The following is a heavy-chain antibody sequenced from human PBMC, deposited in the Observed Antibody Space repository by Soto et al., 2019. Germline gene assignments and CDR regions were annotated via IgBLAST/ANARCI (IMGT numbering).Heavy chain of an antibody. CDR3: AKDPYYDFWSGYFDY. CDR1: GGTFSSYA. CDR2: IIPILGTP. J-gene: IGHJ4*02. D-gene: IGHD3-3*01. V-gene: IGHV1-69*13. Sequence: ASVKVSCKASGGTFSSYAMNWVRQAPGQGLEWMGGIIPILGTPNNAQKFQGRVTITADESKNTLYLQMNSLRAEDTAVYYCAKDPYYDFWSGYFDYWGQGTLVTVSS.